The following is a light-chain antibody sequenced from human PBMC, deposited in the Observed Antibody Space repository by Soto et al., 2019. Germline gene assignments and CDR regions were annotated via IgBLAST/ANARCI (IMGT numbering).Light chain of an antibody. CDR2: GAS. CDR1: QSVTSSY. V-gene: IGKV3-20*01. CDR3: QQYGSPIT. J-gene: IGKJ5*01. Sequence: EIVLTQSPGTLSLSPGERATLSCRASQSVTSSYVAWYQQKPAQAPRLLIYGASSRATGIPDRFSGSGSGTDFTLTISRLEPEDFAVYYCQQYGSPITFGQGTRLEIK.